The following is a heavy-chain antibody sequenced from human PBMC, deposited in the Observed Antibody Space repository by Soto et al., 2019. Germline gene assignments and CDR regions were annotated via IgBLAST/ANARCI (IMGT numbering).Heavy chain of an antibody. V-gene: IGHV3-48*02. D-gene: IGHD3-16*01. J-gene: IGHJ4*02. CDR3: ARDARNADYDY. Sequence: EVQLVESGGGLVQPGGSLRLSCAVSGFTFSTHAMNWVRQAPGKGLEWVAYINGTRSIIYYADSVKGRFTISRDNAKNALFLQMDSLRDEDTAVYYCARDARNADYDYWGQGTLVTVSS. CDR2: INGTRSII. CDR1: GFTFSTHA.